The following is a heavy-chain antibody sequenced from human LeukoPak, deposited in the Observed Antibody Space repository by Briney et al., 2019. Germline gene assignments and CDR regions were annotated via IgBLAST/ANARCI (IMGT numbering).Heavy chain of an antibody. Sequence: PSQTLSLTCTVSGGSISSGSYYWSWIRQPAGKGLEWIGRIYASGSTNYNPSLKSRLTISVDTSKNQFSLKLNSVTATDTAVYYCARGANWFDPWGQGTLVTVSS. V-gene: IGHV4-61*02. CDR3: ARGANWFDP. CDR2: IYASGST. J-gene: IGHJ5*02. CDR1: GGSISSGSYY.